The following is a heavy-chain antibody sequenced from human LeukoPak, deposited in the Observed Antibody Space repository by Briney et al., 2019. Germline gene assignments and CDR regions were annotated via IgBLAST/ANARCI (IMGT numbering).Heavy chain of an antibody. CDR2: ISSSSSTI. V-gene: IGHV3-48*01. Sequence: VGSLRLSCAASGFIFSTYSMNWVRQAPGKGLEWVSYISSSSSTIYYADSVKGRFTISRDNAENSLYLQMNSLGAEDTAVYYCARDDHYNYYYMDVWGKGTTVTVSS. CDR3: ARDDHYNYYYMDV. J-gene: IGHJ6*03. CDR1: GFIFSTYS.